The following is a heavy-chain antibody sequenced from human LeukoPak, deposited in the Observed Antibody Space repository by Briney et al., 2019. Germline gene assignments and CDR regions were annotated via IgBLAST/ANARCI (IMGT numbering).Heavy chain of an antibody. CDR1: GFTFSSYA. CDR2: INHSGST. D-gene: IGHD2-21*02. J-gene: IGHJ5*02. V-gene: IGHV4-34*01. Sequence: PGGSLRLSCAASGFTFSSYAMSWIRQPPGKGLEWIGEINHSGSTNYNPSLKSRVTISVDTSKNQFSLKLSSVTAADTAVYYCARGGTYCGGDCYSRTPDNWFDPWGQGTLVTVSS. CDR3: ARGGTYCGGDCYSRTPDNWFDP.